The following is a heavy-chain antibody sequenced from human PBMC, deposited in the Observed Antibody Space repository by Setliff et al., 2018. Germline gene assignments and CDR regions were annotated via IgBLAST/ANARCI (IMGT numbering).Heavy chain of an antibody. V-gene: IGHV1-24*01. CDR3: ARALGATITHFDY. J-gene: IGHJ4*02. Sequence: ASVKVSCKVSGYTLTELSMHWVRQAPGKGLEWMGGFDPDDGETIYAQKFQGRVTMTEDTSTETAYMELSRLRSDDTAVYYCARALGATITHFDYWGQGTLVTVSS. D-gene: IGHD1-26*01. CDR1: GYTLTELS. CDR2: FDPDDGET.